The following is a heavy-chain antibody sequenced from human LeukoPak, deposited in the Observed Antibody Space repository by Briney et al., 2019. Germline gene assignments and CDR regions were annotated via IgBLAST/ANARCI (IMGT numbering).Heavy chain of an antibody. V-gene: IGHV3-30*18. CDR1: GFTFSSYD. CDR3: AKHAAAAGHGMDV. Sequence: PGGSLRLSCAAPGFTFSSYDMHWVRQAPGKGLEWVAGISYDGSNKYYADSVKGRFTISRDNSKNTLDLQMTSLRAEDTAVYYCAKHAAAAGHGMDVWGQGTTVTVSS. J-gene: IGHJ6*02. CDR2: ISYDGSNK. D-gene: IGHD6-13*01.